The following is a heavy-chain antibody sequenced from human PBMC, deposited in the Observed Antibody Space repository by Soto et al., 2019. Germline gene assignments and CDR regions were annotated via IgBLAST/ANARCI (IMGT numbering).Heavy chain of an antibody. CDR1: GFVFSDYG. CDR2: ITNDGNNE. Sequence: GGSLRLSCAASGFVFSDYGMHWVRQAPGKGLEWVALITNDGNNEYYRESVKGRFSISRGRSTNTVDLLMNSLRAEDTAVYYCAKDLRYGDYVNWFDPWGQGTLVTVSS. J-gene: IGHJ5*02. D-gene: IGHD4-17*01. V-gene: IGHV3-30*02. CDR3: AKDLRYGDYVNWFDP.